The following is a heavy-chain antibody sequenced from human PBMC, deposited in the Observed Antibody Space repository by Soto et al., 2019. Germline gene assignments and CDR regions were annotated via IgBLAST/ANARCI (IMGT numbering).Heavy chain of an antibody. CDR2: INGYNGNT. CDR3: ARDPVAGTYVDS. CDR1: GYTFTTYG. Sequence: QVQLVQSGAEVKKPGASVKVSCKASGYTFTTYGISWVRQAPGQGLEWMGWINGYNGNTNYAQKLQGRVTMTTDTATSPAYMELRSLRSDDTAVYYCARDPVAGTYVDSWGQGTLVTVSS. D-gene: IGHD6-13*01. V-gene: IGHV1-18*01. J-gene: IGHJ4*02.